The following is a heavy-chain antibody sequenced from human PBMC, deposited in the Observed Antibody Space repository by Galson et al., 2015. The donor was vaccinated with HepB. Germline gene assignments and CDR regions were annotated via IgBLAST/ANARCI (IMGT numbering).Heavy chain of an antibody. D-gene: IGHD3-10*01. CDR3: ARSYGSGSYCPDY. V-gene: IGHV2-70*11. CDR2: IDWDEDK. J-gene: IGHJ4*02. CDR1: GFSLRTSGMS. Sequence: PALVKPTQTLTLTCTFSGFSLRTSGMSVSWIRQPPGKALEWLARIDWDEDKYYSTSLKTRLTISKDTSKNQVVLTMTNMEPVDTATYYCARSYGSGSYCPDYWGQGTLVTVSS.